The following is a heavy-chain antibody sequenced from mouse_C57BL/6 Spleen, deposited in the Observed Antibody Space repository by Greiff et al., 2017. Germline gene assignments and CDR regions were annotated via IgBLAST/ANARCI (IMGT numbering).Heavy chain of an antibody. CDR2: IHPNRGST. Sequence: QVQLQQPGAELVKPGASVKLSCKASGYTFTSYWMHWVKQRPGQGLEWIGMIHPNRGSTNYNEKFKSKATLTVDKSSSTAYMQLSSLTSEDSAVYYCARPSYDGYFGDYAMDYWGQGTSVTVSS. CDR3: ARPSYDGYFGDYAMDY. J-gene: IGHJ4*01. CDR1: GYTFTSYW. D-gene: IGHD2-3*01. V-gene: IGHV1-64*01.